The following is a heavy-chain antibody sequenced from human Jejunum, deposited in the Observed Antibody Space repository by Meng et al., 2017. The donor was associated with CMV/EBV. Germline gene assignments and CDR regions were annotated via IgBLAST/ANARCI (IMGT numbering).Heavy chain of an antibody. CDR3: ARDSPLDGYSLLDY. D-gene: IGHD5-24*01. Sequence: QMQLVQSGSELKPPGASVKVSCRPSGYTFTSYAINWVRQAPGQGPDWMGWIDPNTGNPTYDQGFTGRFVFSLDTSVSTAYLQINSLRADDTAVYYCARDSPLDGYSLLDYWGQGTLVTVSS. CDR1: GYTFTSYA. J-gene: IGHJ4*02. CDR2: IDPNTGNP. V-gene: IGHV7-4-1*02.